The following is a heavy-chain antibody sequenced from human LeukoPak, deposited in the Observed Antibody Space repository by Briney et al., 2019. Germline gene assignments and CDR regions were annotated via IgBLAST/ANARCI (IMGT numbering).Heavy chain of an antibody. CDR1: GFTFSNYD. V-gene: IGHV3-23*01. D-gene: IGHD5-24*01. CDR2: IIPSGHTT. J-gene: IGHJ4*02. Sequence: PGGSLRLSCAASGFTFSNYDMSWVRQAPGKGLEWVSGIIPSGHTTYYADSVRGRFTISRDNSRNTVYLQMNSLRAEDTAVYYCAKDDRWLQFCCWGQGTLVTVSA. CDR3: AKDDRWLQFCC.